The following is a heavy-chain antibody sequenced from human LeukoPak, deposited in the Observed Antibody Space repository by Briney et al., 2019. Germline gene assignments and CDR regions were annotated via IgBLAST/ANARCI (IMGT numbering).Heavy chain of an antibody. J-gene: IGHJ4*02. Sequence: NAGGSLRLLRAASGFTFSTYSMMWVRPAPGKGLEWVSSIISSSSYLYYADSMKGRFTISRDNAKSSLSLQMNSLRAEDTAVYYCARDVTYSSGWSVDYWGQGTLVVVSS. D-gene: IGHD6-19*01. V-gene: IGHV3-21*01. CDR3: ARDVTYSSGWSVDY. CDR2: IISSSSYL. CDR1: GFTFSTYS.